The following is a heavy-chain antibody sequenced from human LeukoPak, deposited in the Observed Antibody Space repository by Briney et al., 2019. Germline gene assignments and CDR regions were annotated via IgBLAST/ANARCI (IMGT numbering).Heavy chain of an antibody. CDR2: IYYSGST. D-gene: IGHD5-18*01. Sequence: SETLSLTCTVSGGSTSSYYWSWIRQPPGKGLEWIGYIYYSGSTYCNPSLKGRVTISVDTSKNQFSLKLTSVTAADTAVYYCVRFRGDSALVGNYWGQGTLVTVSS. V-gene: IGHV4-59*12. CDR3: VRFRGDSALVGNY. CDR1: GGSTSSYY. J-gene: IGHJ4*02.